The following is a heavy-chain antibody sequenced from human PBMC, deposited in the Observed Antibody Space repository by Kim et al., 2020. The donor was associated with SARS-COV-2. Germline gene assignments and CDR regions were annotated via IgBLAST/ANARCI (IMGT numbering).Heavy chain of an antibody. CDR2: K. V-gene: IGHV3-33*01. CDR3: ARLLSYYYGMDV. J-gene: IGHJ6*02. Sequence: KYYADPVKGRFTISRDNSKNPRYLQRNSLRAEDTAVYYCARLLSYYYGMDVWGQGTTVTVSS.